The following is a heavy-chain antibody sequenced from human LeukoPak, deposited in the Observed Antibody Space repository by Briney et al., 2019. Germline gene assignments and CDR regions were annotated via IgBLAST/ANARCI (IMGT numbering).Heavy chain of an antibody. Sequence: GGSLRLSCAASGFTFSSYSMNWVRQAPGKGLKGVSSISSSSSYIYYADSVKGRFTISRDNAKNSLYLQMNSLRAEDTAVYYCARDLSWLGYDSSGYYSDAFDIWGQGTMVTVSS. D-gene: IGHD3-22*01. J-gene: IGHJ3*02. CDR2: ISSSSSYI. CDR1: GFTFSSYS. CDR3: ARDLSWLGYDSSGYYSDAFDI. V-gene: IGHV3-21*01.